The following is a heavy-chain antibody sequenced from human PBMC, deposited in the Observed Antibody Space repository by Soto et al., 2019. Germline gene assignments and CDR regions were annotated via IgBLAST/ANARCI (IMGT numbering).Heavy chain of an antibody. CDR2: ISTYNGNT. V-gene: IGHV1-18*01. D-gene: IGHD3-3*01. CDR3: ARVRFYDFWSGLYPVDY. J-gene: IGHJ4*02. Sequence: ASVKVSCKASGYTFNSYGLSWVRQAPGQGLEWMGWISTYNGNTNYAQKLQGRVTMTTDTSTSTADMVLRSLRSDDTAVYYCARVRFYDFWSGLYPVDYWGQGTLVTVSS. CDR1: GYTFNSYG.